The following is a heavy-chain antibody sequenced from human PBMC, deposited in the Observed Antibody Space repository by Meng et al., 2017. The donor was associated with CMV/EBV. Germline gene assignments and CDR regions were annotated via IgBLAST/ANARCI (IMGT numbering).Heavy chain of an antibody. CDR3: AKDFTYSSSPAYYFDY. J-gene: IGHJ4*02. CDR1: AFTFSCYG. D-gene: IGHD6-6*01. Sequence: AFTFSCYGMHWFLQAPGEGLEWVAVIWYDGSNKYYADSVKGRFTISRDNSKNTLYLQMNSLRAEDTAVYYCAKDFTYSSSPAYYFDYWGQGTLVTVSS. CDR2: IWYDGSNK. V-gene: IGHV3-33*06.